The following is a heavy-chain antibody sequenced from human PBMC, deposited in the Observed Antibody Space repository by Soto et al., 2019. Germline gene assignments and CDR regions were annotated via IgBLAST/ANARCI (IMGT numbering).Heavy chain of an antibody. CDR1: NGSFSGYY. CDR2: ITHSGST. D-gene: IGHD2-15*01. V-gene: IGHV4-34*01. CDR3: ARVSCSGISCYLTRRYNYYVMDV. Sequence: QVQLQQWGAGLLKPSETLSLTCAVYNGSFSGYYWSWVRQSPGKGLEWIGEITHSGSTNYSPSLRVRAPISVDTSKNHFSLSLNSVTAADTGVYYFARVSCSGISCYLTRRYNYYVMDVWGQGTTVTVSS. J-gene: IGHJ6*02.